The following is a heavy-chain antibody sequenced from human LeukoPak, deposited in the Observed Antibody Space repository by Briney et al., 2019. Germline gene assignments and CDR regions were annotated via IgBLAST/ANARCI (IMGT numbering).Heavy chain of an antibody. D-gene: IGHD4-17*01. J-gene: IGHJ4*02. CDR3: ARGVPDYGDYDY. CDR1: GGSFSGYY. V-gene: IGHV4-34*01. CDR2: INHSGST. Sequence: SETLSLTCAVYGGSFSGYYWSWIRQPPGKGLEWIGEINHSGSTNYNPSLTSRVTISVDTSKNQFSLKLSSVTGADTAVYYCARGVPDYGDYDYWGQGTLVTVSS.